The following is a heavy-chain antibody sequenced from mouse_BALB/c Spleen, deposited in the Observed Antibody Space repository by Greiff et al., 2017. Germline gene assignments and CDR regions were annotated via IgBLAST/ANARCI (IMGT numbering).Heavy chain of an antibody. J-gene: IGHJ4*01. CDR1: GFTFSSFG. V-gene: IGHV5-17*02. CDR2: ISSGSSTI. D-gene: IGHD2-13*01. Sequence: EVKLMESGGGLVQPGGSRKLSCAASGFTFSSFGMHWVRQAPEKGLEWVAYISSGSSTIYYADTVKGRFTISRDNPKNTLFLQMTSLRSEDTAMYYCARLGDYRAMDYWGQGTSVTVSS. CDR3: ARLGDYRAMDY.